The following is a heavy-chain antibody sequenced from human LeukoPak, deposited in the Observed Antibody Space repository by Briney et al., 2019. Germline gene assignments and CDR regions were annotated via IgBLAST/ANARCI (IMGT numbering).Heavy chain of an antibody. V-gene: IGHV4-39*01. J-gene: IGHJ4*02. CDR1: GGSISSSSYY. CDR2: IYYSGST. D-gene: IGHD3-22*01. Sequence: SETLSLTCTVSGGSISSSSYYWGWIRQPQGKGLEWIGSIYYSGSTYYNPSLKSRVTISVDTSKNQFSLKLSSVTAADTAVYYCARIRDYYYDSSGYYYFDYWGQGTLVTVSS. CDR3: ARIRDYYYDSSGYYYFDY.